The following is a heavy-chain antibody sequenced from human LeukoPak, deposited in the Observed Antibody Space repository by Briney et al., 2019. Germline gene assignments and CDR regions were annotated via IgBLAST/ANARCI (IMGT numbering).Heavy chain of an antibody. D-gene: IGHD3-16*02. CDR2: IYDSGTT. Sequence: PSETLSLTCTVSGGSINSYFWSWIRQSPGKGLEWIGYIYDSGTTNYNPSLNSRVTISVDTSKNQFSLRLSSVTAADTAVYYCAREGVWGSYRYWGQGTLVTVSS. CDR1: GGSINSYF. CDR3: AREGVWGSYRY. V-gene: IGHV4-59*12. J-gene: IGHJ4*02.